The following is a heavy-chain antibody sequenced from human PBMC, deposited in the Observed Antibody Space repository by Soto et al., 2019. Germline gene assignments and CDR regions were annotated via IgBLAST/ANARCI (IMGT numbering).Heavy chain of an antibody. Sequence: QVQLVQSGAEVKKPGSSVKVSCKASGGTFSSYAISWVRQAPGQGLEWMGGIIPIFGTANYAQKFQGRVTITADESTSTAYMELSSLRSEDTAVYYCARDRRKPDYYGSSGYPSYNWFDPWGQGTLVTVSS. J-gene: IGHJ5*02. CDR2: IIPIFGTA. V-gene: IGHV1-69*12. CDR3: ARDRRKPDYYGSSGYPSYNWFDP. CDR1: GGTFSSYA. D-gene: IGHD3-22*01.